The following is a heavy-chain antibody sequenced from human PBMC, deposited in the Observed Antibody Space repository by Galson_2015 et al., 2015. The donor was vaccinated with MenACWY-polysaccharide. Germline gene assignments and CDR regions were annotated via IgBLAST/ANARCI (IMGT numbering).Heavy chain of an antibody. D-gene: IGHD4/OR15-4a*01. V-gene: IGHV3-23*01. CDR3: AKGSYRANAVLSYYYYYMDV. Sequence: SLRLSCAASAFDFNKYVMNWVRQPPGKGLQWVSSITPTGGTPSYADSVRGRFTMTRDNPKNTLYLQMNRLGAEDTAVYYCAKGSYRANAVLSYYYYYMDVWGKGTTVTVSS. J-gene: IGHJ6*03. CDR1: AFDFNKYV. CDR2: ITPTGGTP.